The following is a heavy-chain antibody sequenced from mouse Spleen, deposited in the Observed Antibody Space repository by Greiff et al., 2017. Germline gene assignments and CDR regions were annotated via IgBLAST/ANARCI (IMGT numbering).Heavy chain of an antibody. CDR1: GYTFTSYW. D-gene: IGHD1-1*01. CDR3: AREGTTVVAPQRYFDV. J-gene: IGHJ1*03. V-gene: IGHV1-64*01. Sequence: QVQLQQPGAELVKPGASVKLSCKASGYTFTSYWMHWVKQRPGQGLEWIGMIHPNSGSTNYNEKFKSKATLTVDKSSSTAYMQLSSLTSEDSAVYYCAREGTTVVAPQRYFDVWGTGTTVTVSS. CDR2: IHPNSGST.